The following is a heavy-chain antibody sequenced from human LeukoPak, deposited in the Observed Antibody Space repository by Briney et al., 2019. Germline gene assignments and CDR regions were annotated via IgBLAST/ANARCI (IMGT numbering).Heavy chain of an antibody. CDR2: ITSSSTYI. D-gene: IGHD2-2*01. Sequence: PGGSLRLSCAASGFTFSSNTMNWVRQAPGKGLEWVSTITSSSTYIYYADSVKGRFTISRDNAKNSVFLQMNSLRAEDTAVYYCAKDEVVPGYYYTDVWGRGTTVTISS. CDR1: GFTFSSNT. CDR3: AKDEVVPGYYYTDV. J-gene: IGHJ6*03. V-gene: IGHV3-21*01.